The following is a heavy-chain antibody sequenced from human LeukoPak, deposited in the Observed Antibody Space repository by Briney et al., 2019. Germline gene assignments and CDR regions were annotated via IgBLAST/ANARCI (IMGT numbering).Heavy chain of an antibody. CDR2: ISAGNGNT. D-gene: IGHD1-26*01. J-gene: IGHJ4*02. CDR3: ARDSGSGSNDY. V-gene: IGHV1-3*01. CDR1: GYTFTSYA. Sequence: ASVKVSCKASGYTFTSYAIHWVRQAPGQRLEWMGWISAGNGNTKYSQNFQGRVTFISNTSATTAFMELSSLRSEDAAVYYCARDSGSGSNDYWGQGTLATVSS.